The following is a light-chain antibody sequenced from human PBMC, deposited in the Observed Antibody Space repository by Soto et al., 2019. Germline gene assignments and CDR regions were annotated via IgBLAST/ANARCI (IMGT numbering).Light chain of an antibody. CDR1: QRVTSNY. V-gene: IGKV3-20*01. Sequence: DIVLTQSPGTLSLSPGDKATLSCRASQRVTSNYLAWYQQKPGQSPRLLIYGASSRATGIPERFSGSASGTEFTLTISSLQPDDFAVFYCQQYGSAPWTFGQGTKVEIK. CDR2: GAS. CDR3: QQYGSAPWT. J-gene: IGKJ1*01.